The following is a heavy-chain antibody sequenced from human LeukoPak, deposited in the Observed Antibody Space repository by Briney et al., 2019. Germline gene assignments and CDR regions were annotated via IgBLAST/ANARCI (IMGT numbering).Heavy chain of an antibody. Sequence: GASVKVSCKASGGTFSSYAISWVRQAPGQGLEWMGGIIPIFGTANYAQKFQGRVTITADKSTSTAYMELSSLRSEDTAVYYCARAIQLEPPPGSWGQGTLVTVSS. D-gene: IGHD1-1*01. J-gene: IGHJ4*02. CDR1: GGTFSSYA. CDR2: IIPIFGTA. V-gene: IGHV1-69*06. CDR3: ARAIQLEPPPGS.